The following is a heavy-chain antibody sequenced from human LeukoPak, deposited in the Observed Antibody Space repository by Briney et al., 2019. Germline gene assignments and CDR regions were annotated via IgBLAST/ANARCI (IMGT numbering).Heavy chain of an antibody. CDR2: IKQDGSEK. Sequence: GGSLRLSCAASGFTFSSYWMSWVRQAPGKGLEWVANIKQDGSEKYYVDSVKGRFTISRDNAKNSLYLQMNSLRAEDTVVYYCARVGSSWYFNYYYYMDVWGKGTTVTVSS. D-gene: IGHD6-13*01. V-gene: IGHV3-7*01. CDR1: GFTFSSYW. CDR3: ARVGSSWYFNYYYYMDV. J-gene: IGHJ6*03.